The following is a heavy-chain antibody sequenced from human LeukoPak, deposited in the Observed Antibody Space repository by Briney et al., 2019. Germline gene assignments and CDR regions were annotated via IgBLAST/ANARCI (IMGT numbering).Heavy chain of an antibody. Sequence: GGSLRLSCAASGFPLSSYNMNWVRQAPGKGLEWVSSISSSSSYIYYADSVKGRFTISRDNAKNSLYLQMNSLRAEDTAVYYCASGRAVAGEFDYWGQGTLVTVSS. J-gene: IGHJ4*02. CDR3: ASGRAVAGEFDY. V-gene: IGHV3-21*04. D-gene: IGHD6-19*01. CDR2: ISSSSSYI. CDR1: GFPLSSYN.